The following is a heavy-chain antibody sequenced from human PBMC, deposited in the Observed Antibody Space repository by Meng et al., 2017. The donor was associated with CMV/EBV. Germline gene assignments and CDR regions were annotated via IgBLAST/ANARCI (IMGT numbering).Heavy chain of an antibody. V-gene: IGHV1-2*02. CDR2: INPNSGGT. CDR1: GYTFTGYY. CDR3: AWVDIVVVPAAIGGYGMDV. D-gene: IGHD2-2*02. J-gene: IGHJ6*02. Sequence: SVTVSCQASGYTFTGYYRHWVRQAPGQGLEWMGWINPNSGGTNYAQKFQGRVTMTRDTYISTAYMELSKLRSDATAVYYCAWVDIVVVPAAIGGYGMDVWGQGTTVTVSS.